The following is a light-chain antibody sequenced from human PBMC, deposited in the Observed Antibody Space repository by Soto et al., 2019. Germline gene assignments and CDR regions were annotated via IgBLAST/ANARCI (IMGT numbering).Light chain of an antibody. Sequence: EILMTQSPATLSVSPGETATLSCRASQTVSSNVAWYQQKRGQAPRLLIYGASTRAAGIPARFSGSGSGTEFTHASSSMHSEDFAVYYCQQYDRWVTFGPGTTVNIK. CDR3: QQYDRWVT. CDR1: QTVSSN. J-gene: IGKJ3*01. V-gene: IGKV3-15*01. CDR2: GAS.